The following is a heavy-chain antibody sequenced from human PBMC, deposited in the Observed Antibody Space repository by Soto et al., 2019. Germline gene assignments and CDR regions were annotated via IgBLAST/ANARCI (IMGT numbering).Heavy chain of an antibody. D-gene: IGHD3-16*01. J-gene: IGHJ4*02. CDR3: ARVGGADVAVVDY. CDR2: IYYSGST. V-gene: IGHV4-59*08. CDR1: GGSISSYY. Sequence: TSETLSLTCTVSGGSISSYYWSWIRQPPGKGLEWIGYIYYSGSTNYNPSLKSRVTISVDTSKNQFSLKLSSVTAADTAVYYCARVGGADVAVVDYWGQGTLVTVSS.